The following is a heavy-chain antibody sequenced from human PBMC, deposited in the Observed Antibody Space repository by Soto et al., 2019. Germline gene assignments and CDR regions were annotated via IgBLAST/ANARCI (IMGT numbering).Heavy chain of an antibody. J-gene: IGHJ5*02. V-gene: IGHV3-66*04. Sequence: GGSLRLSCAASGFTVSSNYMSWVRQAPGKGLEWVSVIYSGGSTYYADSVKGRFTISRDNSKNTLYLQMNSLRAEDTAVYYCARHPSDFWFDPWGQGTQVTVSS. CDR3: ARHPSDFWFDP. CDR1: GFTVSSNY. D-gene: IGHD2-21*02. CDR2: IYSGGST.